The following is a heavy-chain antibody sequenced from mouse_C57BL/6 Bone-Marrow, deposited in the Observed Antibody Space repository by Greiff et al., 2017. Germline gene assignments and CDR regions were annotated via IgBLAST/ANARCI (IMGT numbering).Heavy chain of an antibody. CDR1: GFTFTDYY. J-gene: IGHJ1*03. CDR2: IRNKANGYTT. Sequence: EVHLVESGGGLVQPGGSLSLSCAASGFTFTDYYMSWVRQPPGKALEWLGFIRNKANGYTTEYRASVKGRFTISSYNSQSILYLQMNALRAEDSATYYWARQDYYGSSHWYFDDWGTGTTVTVSS. CDR3: ARQDYYGSSHWYFDD. D-gene: IGHD1-1*01. V-gene: IGHV7-3*01.